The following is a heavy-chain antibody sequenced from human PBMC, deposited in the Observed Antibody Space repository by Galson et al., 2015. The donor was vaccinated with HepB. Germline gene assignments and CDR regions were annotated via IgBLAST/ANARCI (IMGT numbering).Heavy chain of an antibody. Sequence: SLRLSCAASGFTFSSYSMNWVRQAPGKGLEWVSSISSSRSNIYYADSVKGRFTISRDNAKNSLYLQMNSLRTEGTAVYYCARGSVTDCSGGSCYPEPIDYWGQGTLVTVSS. CDR2: ISSSRSNI. V-gene: IGHV3-21*01. CDR1: GFTFSSYS. J-gene: IGHJ4*02. D-gene: IGHD2-15*01. CDR3: ARGSVTDCSGGSCYPEPIDY.